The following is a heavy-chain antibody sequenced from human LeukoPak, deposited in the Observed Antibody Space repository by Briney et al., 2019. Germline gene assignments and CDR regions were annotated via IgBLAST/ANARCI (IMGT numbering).Heavy chain of an antibody. CDR2: ISSDGSHT. V-gene: IGHV3-30*01. J-gene: IGHJ6*03. CDR1: GVSMSTYP. Sequence: GRSLRLSCAASGVSMSTYPMHWVRQAPGKGLAWVAVISSDGSHTYYADSVKGRFTISRDNSKNTLYLQIHSLRPEDTAVYXXXXXXXXXXXXXYYMDVWGKGTTVAVSS. CDR3: XXXXXXXXXXXYYMDV.